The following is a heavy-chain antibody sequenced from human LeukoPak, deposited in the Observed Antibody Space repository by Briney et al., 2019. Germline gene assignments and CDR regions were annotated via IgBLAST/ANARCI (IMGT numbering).Heavy chain of an antibody. CDR1: GGSISSGDYY. Sequence: PSETLSLTCTVSGGSISSGDYYWSWIRQPPGKGLEWIGYIYYSGSTYSNPSLESRVTISIDTSKNQFSLKLSSVTAADTAVYYCARRGITMKGGVAIDYWGQGTLVTVSS. CDR3: ARRGITMKGGVAIDY. CDR2: IYYSGST. D-gene: IGHD3-22*01. J-gene: IGHJ4*02. V-gene: IGHV4-30-4*01.